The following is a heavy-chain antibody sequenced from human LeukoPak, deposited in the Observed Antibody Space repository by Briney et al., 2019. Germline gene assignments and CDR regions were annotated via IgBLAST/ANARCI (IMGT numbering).Heavy chain of an antibody. V-gene: IGHV3-23*01. CDR2: LSGSGGGT. Sequence: GGSLRLSCAASGFTFSNYAMNWVRQAPGKGLEWVSALSGSGGGTYFADSVKGRFTISRDNSKYTLYLQMNSLRVEDTAVYFCARGNWSYWPQAGYYFDYWGQGTLVTVSS. CDR1: GFTFSNYA. J-gene: IGHJ4*02. D-gene: IGHD1-7*01. CDR3: ARGNWSYWPQAGYYFDY.